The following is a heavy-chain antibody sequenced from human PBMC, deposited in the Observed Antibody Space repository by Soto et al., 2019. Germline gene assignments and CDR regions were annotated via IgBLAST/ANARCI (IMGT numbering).Heavy chain of an antibody. D-gene: IGHD2-15*01. CDR3: ARGLRTGAGYSNYVADY. CDR2: ISSSSSYI. J-gene: IGHJ4*02. CDR1: GFTFSSYS. Sequence: GGSLRLSCAASGFTFSSYSMNWVRQAPGKWLEWVSSISSSSSYIYYADSVKGRFTISRDNAKNSLYLQMNSLRAEDTAVYYCARGLRTGAGYSNYVADYWGQGXLVTVSS. V-gene: IGHV3-21*01.